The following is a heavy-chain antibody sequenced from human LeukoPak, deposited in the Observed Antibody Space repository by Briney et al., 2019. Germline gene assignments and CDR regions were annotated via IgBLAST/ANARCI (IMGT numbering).Heavy chain of an antibody. D-gene: IGHD3-22*01. V-gene: IGHV4-39*01. J-gene: IGHJ1*01. CDR1: GGSISSSSYY. Sequence: SETLSLTCTVSGGSISSSSYYWGWIRQPPGKGLEWIGSIYYSGSTYYNPSLKSRVTISVDTSKNQFSLKLSSVTAADTAVYYCARDYYDSSGYFTDEYFQHWGQGTLVTVSS. CDR2: IYYSGST. CDR3: ARDYYDSSGYFTDEYFQH.